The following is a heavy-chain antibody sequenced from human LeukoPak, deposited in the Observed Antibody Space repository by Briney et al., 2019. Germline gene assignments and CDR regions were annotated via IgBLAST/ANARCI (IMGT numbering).Heavy chain of an antibody. J-gene: IGHJ4*02. CDR2: INSVGSST. V-gene: IGHV3-74*01. D-gene: IGHD6-19*01. CDR1: GFTFSSFW. Sequence: PGGSLRLSCAASGFTFSSFWMHWGRQAPGKGLVWVSHINSVGSSTSYADSVKGRFTISRDNAKNTLYLQMNSLRAEDTAVYYCARERTSGWDAFDFWGQGTLVTVSS. CDR3: ARERTSGWDAFDF.